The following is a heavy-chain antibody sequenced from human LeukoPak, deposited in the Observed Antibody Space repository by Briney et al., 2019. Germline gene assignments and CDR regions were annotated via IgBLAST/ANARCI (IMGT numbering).Heavy chain of an antibody. CDR2: INHDATEK. Sequence: GVSLRLSCVASGFSFDSYWMNWVRQAPGRGLEWVANINHDATEKYYVDSVKGRFTISRDNAKNSLYLQMNSLRAEDTAVYYCARGRPYYYDSSGTDLDYWGQGTLVTVSS. CDR1: GFSFDSYW. D-gene: IGHD3-22*01. CDR3: ARGRPYYYDSSGTDLDY. J-gene: IGHJ4*02. V-gene: IGHV3-7*01.